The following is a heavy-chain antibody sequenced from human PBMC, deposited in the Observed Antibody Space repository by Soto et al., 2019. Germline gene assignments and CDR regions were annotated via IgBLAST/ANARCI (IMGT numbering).Heavy chain of an antibody. D-gene: IGHD3-10*01. Sequence: SETLSLTCTVSGGSISSYYWSWIRQPPGKGLEWIGYIHYSGSTNYNPSLKSRVTISVDTSKNQFSLKLSSVTAADTAVYYCARDRYGSGSYYFDYWGQGTLVTVSS. CDR2: IHYSGST. V-gene: IGHV4-59*01. CDR1: GGSISSYY. CDR3: ARDRYGSGSYYFDY. J-gene: IGHJ4*02.